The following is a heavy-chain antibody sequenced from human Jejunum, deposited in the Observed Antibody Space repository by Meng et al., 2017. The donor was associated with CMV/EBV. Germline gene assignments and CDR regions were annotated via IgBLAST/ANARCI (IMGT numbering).Heavy chain of an antibody. D-gene: IGHD3-22*01. V-gene: IGHV1-18*01. CDR3: ARRNHYDSSGYYRYYFDY. J-gene: IGHJ4*02. CDR2: ISVYNGNT. Sequence: PSCCISWVRQAPGQGLEWMGWISVYNGNTNYAQKLPGRVTMTTDTSTSTAYMELRSLRSDDTAVYYCARRNHYDSSGYYRYYFDYWGQGTLVTVSS. CDR1: PSCC.